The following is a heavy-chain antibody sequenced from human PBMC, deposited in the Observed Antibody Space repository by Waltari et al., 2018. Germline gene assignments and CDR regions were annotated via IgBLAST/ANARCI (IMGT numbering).Heavy chain of an antibody. D-gene: IGHD3-3*01. V-gene: IGHV4-59*01. J-gene: IGHJ4*02. CDR1: GGSISSYY. CDR2: IYYSGST. CDR3: ASHMEGYVDPGAFDY. Sequence: QVQLQESGPGLVKPSETLSLTCTVSGGSISSYYWSWIRQPPGKGREWIGYIYYSGSTNYNPSLKSRVTISVDTSKNQCSLKLSSVTAADTAVYYCASHMEGYVDPGAFDYWGQGTLVTVSS.